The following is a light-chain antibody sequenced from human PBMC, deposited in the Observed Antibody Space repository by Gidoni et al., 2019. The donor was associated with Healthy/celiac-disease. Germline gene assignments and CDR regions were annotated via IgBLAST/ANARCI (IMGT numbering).Light chain of an antibody. CDR1: QSISSY. V-gene: IGKV1-39*01. Sequence: DIQMTQSPSSLSASVGDRDTITCRASQSISSYLHWYQQKPGKAPSLQSGVPSRFSGSGSGTDFTLTISSLQPEDFAAYYCQQSYSTPLYTFGQGTKLEIK. CDR3: QQSYSTPLYT. J-gene: IGKJ2*01.